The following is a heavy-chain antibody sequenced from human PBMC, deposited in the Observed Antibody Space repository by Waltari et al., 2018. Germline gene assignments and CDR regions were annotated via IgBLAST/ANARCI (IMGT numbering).Heavy chain of an antibody. CDR1: GFTFSTYW. Sequence: EVQLVESGGGLVQPGGSLRLSCAASGFTFSTYWMHWVGQAPGKGLVWVSHINGVGSSTTYADSVEGRFTISRDNAKNTLYLQMNSLRADDTAVYYCTVHVRAFDYWGQGTLVTVSS. J-gene: IGHJ4*02. CDR3: TVHVRAFDY. V-gene: IGHV3-74*02. CDR2: INGVGSST.